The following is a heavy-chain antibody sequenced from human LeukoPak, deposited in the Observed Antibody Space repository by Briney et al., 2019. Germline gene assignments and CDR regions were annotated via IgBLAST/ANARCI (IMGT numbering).Heavy chain of an antibody. Sequence: GGSLRLSCAASGFTFNSYGMTWVRQVPGKGLEWVSDINWNGGSAGYADSVQGRFIISRDNAKNSLYLQMNSLRAEDTAVYYCARDDSSGWYLGAFDIWGQGTMVTVSS. J-gene: IGHJ3*02. D-gene: IGHD6-19*01. V-gene: IGHV3-20*04. CDR1: GFTFNSYG. CDR2: INWNGGSA. CDR3: ARDDSSGWYLGAFDI.